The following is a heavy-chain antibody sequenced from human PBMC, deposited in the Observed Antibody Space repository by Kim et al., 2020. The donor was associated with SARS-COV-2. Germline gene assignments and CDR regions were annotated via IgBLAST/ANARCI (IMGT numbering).Heavy chain of an antibody. J-gene: IGHJ4*02. D-gene: IGHD3-10*01. Sequence: ASVKVSCKASGYTFTSYGISWVRQAPGQGLEWMGWISAYNGNTNYAQKLQGRVTMTTDTSTSTAYMELRSLRSDDTAVYYCARSRRGFGELLPQDYWGQGTLVTVSS. CDR3: ARSRRGFGELLPQDY. V-gene: IGHV1-18*01. CDR2: ISAYNGNT. CDR1: GYTFTSYG.